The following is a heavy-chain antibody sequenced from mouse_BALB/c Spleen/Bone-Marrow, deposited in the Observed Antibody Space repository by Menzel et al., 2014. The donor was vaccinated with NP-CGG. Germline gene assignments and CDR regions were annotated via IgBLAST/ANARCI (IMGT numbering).Heavy chain of an antibody. CDR2: INPSTGYT. CDR3: VRIYYYGRDY. D-gene: IGHD1-1*01. CDR1: GYTFTDYW. Sequence: QVQLQQPGAELAKPGASVKMSCKASGYTFTDYWMHWVKQRPGQGLEWIGYINPSTGYTEYNQKFKDKATSTADKSSSTAYMQLSSLTSEDSAVYYCVRIYYYGRDYWGQGTTLTVSS. V-gene: IGHV1-7*01. J-gene: IGHJ2*01.